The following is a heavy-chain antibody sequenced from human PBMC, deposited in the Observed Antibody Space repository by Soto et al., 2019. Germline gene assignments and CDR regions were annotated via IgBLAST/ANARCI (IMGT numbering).Heavy chain of an antibody. CDR3: VKGNQLLRYYFEF. CDR2: ITSDGDST. CDR1: GFTFSRYA. D-gene: IGHD2-15*01. V-gene: IGHV3-64D*06. Sequence: GGSLRLSCSVSGFTFSRYAMHWVRQAPGKGLEYVSGITSDGDSTWHADSVKDRFTISRDNSKNTLFLQMSSLRVEDTAIYFCVKGNQLLRYYFEFWGPGTLVTVSS. J-gene: IGHJ4*01.